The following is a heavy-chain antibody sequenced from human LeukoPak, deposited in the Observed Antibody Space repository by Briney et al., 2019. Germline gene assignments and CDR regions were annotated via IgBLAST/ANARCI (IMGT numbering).Heavy chain of an antibody. J-gene: IGHJ5*02. CDR2: INHSGST. CDR1: GGSFSGYY. Sequence: TETLSLTCAVYGGSFSGYYWSWIRQPPGKGLEWIGEINHSGSTNYNPSLKSRVTISVDTSKNQFSLKLSSVTAADTAVYYCASASSGWYWFDPRGQGTLVTVSS. V-gene: IGHV4-34*01. D-gene: IGHD6-19*01. CDR3: ASASSGWYWFDP.